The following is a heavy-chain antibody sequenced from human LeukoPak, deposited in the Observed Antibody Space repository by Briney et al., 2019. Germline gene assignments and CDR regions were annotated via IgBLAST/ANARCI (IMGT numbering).Heavy chain of an antibody. CDR2: IIPIFGTA. D-gene: IGHD3-22*01. CDR1: GGTFSSYA. CDR3: AREKGYYDSRLGAFDI. V-gene: IGHV1-69*06. J-gene: IGHJ3*02. Sequence: GASVKVSCKASGGTFSSYAISWVRQAPGQGLEWMGGIIPIFGTANYAQKFQGRVTITADKSTSTAYMELSSLRSEDTAVCYCAREKGYYDSRLGAFDIWGQGTMVTVSS.